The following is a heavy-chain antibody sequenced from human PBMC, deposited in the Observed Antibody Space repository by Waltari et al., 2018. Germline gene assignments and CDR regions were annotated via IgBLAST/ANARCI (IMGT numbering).Heavy chain of an antibody. CDR3: ARGQGYGYNPTLYYFDY. Sequence: QVQLQESGPGLVKPSETLSLTCTVSGGSISSYYWSWIRQPPGKGLEWIGYIYYSGSTHDTPSRKSRVTISVDTSKNQFSLKLSSVTAADTAVYYCARGQGYGYNPTLYYFDYWGQGTLVTVSS. D-gene: IGHD5-12*01. CDR1: GGSISSYY. V-gene: IGHV4-59*01. J-gene: IGHJ4*02. CDR2: IYYSGST.